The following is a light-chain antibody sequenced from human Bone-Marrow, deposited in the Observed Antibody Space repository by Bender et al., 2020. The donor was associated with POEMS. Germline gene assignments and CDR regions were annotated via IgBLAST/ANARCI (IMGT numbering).Light chain of an antibody. V-gene: IGLV3-21*02. CDR2: DDS. CDR3: QVWDSTSDQPYV. J-gene: IGLJ1*01. Sequence: SYVLTQPPSVSVAPGQTASITCGGNNIGSKSVHWYQQKPGQAPVLVVFDDSDRPSGIPERFSGSNAGSTATLTITRVEAGDEADYYCQVWDSTSDQPYVFGTGTKVTVL. CDR1: NIGSKS.